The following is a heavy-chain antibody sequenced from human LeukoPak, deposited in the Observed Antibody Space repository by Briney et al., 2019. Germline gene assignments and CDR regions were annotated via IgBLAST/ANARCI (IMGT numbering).Heavy chain of an antibody. J-gene: IGHJ5*02. CDR2: INPNSGGT. D-gene: IGHD3-3*01. CDR1: GYTFTGYY. V-gene: IGHV1-2*02. CDR3: ARDGVDFWSGYSNWFDP. Sequence: ASVKVSCKASGYTFTGYYMHWVRQAPGQGLEWMGWINPNSGGTNYAQKFQGRVTMTRDTSISTAYMELSRLRSDDTAVYYCARDGVDFWSGYSNWFDPWGQGTLVTVSS.